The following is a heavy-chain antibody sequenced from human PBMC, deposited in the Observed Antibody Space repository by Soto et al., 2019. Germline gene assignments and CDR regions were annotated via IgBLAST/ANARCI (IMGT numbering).Heavy chain of an antibody. CDR3: AKQMNTYGYDPFDD. V-gene: IGHV3-9*01. Sequence: GGSLRLSCAASGFSFGDYAMHWVRQAPGKGLEWVSGISWKSGSIGYADSVKGRFTISRDNAKKSLYLQMNSLRAEDTAIYYCAKQMNTYGYDPFDDWGQGTLVTVSS. CDR2: ISWKSGSI. CDR1: GFSFGDYA. D-gene: IGHD5-18*01. J-gene: IGHJ4*02.